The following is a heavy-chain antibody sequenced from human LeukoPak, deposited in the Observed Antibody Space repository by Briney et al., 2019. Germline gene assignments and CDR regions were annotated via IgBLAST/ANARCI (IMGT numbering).Heavy chain of an antibody. D-gene: IGHD2-2*01. CDR3: ARASSRSVGFDY. V-gene: IGHV3-21*01. CDR2: ISSSSSYI. J-gene: IGHJ4*02. CDR1: GFTFSSYS. Sequence: GGSLRLSCAASGFTFSSYSMNWVRQAPGKGLEWVSSISSSSSYIYYADSVKGRFTISRDNAKNSLYLQMNSLRAEDTAVYYCARASSRSVGFDYWGQGTLVTVSS.